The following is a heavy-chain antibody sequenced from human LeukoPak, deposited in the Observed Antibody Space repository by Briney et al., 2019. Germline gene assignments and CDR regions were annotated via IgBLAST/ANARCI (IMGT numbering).Heavy chain of an antibody. V-gene: IGHV4-30-4*08. CDR1: RGSISIGDYY. CDR2: IYYSGST. CDR3: ARQRQSNWFDP. D-gene: IGHD6-25*01. Sequence: PSQTLSLTCTVSRGSISIGDYYWIWIRQPPGKGLEWIGYIYYSGSTYYNPSLKSRVTISVDTSKNQFSLKLSSVTAADTAVYYCARQRQSNWFDPWGQGTLVTVSS. J-gene: IGHJ5*02.